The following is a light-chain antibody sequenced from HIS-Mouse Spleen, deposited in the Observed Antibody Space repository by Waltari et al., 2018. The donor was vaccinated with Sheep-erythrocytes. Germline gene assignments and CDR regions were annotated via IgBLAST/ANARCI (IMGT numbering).Light chain of an antibody. V-gene: IGKV3-15*01. Sequence: EIVMTQPPATLSVSPGERATLSCRASQSVSSNLAWYQQKPGQAPRLLIYCASTRATGIPARFSGSGSGTEFTLTISSMQSEDFAVYYCQQYNNWPPPYTFGQGTKLEIK. CDR1: QSVSSN. CDR3: QQYNNWPPPYT. CDR2: CAS. J-gene: IGKJ2*01.